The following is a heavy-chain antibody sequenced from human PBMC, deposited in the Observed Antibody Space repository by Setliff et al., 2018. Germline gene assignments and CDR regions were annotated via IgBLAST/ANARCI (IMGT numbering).Heavy chain of an antibody. J-gene: IGHJ2*01. CDR1: GFTFSSYA. V-gene: IGHV3-30-3*01. CDR2: ISYDGSNK. Sequence: GVLRLSCAASGFTFSSYAMHWVRQAPGKGLEWVAVISYDGSNKYYADSVKGRLTISRDNSKNTLYLQMNSLRAEDTAVYYCARAEVPDYWYFDLWGRGTLVTVSS. CDR3: ARAEVPDYWYFDL.